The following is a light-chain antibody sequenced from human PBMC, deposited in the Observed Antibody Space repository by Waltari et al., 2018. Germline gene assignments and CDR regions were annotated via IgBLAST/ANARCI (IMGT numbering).Light chain of an antibody. V-gene: IGLV2-8*01. CDR1: ISAIGEFIS. Sequence: QSALTQPPSTSGSLRQSSTISCSGTISAIGEFISVSWYQPHPGKAPKLIIHEVSNRPSGVPYRFSGSKSVHTASLTVSGLQSEDEAQYYCISYAGRNNLVFGGGTKLTVL. CDR2: EVS. J-gene: IGLJ3*02. CDR3: ISYAGRNNLV.